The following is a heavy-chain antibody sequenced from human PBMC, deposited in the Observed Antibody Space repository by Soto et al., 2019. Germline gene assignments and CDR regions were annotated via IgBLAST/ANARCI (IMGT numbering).Heavy chain of an antibody. CDR3: ARVGSRDAYNYVLDQ. D-gene: IGHD5-18*01. Sequence: QGQVGQSGAEVKKPGSSVKISCKASGRIFSSFPTSWVRQVPGQGLEWMGGVISASGSVTYAPKFPGRVTMNAVTDAGIGYMELTSLNSEDTASYYCARVGSRDAYNYVLDQWGPGTMVTVS. CDR2: VISASGSV. CDR1: GRIFSSFP. V-gene: IGHV1-69*06. J-gene: IGHJ1*01.